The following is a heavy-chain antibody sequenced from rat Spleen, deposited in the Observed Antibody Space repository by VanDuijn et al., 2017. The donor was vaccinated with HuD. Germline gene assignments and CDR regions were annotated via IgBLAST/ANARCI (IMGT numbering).Heavy chain of an antibody. CDR1: GFTFSDYY. V-gene: IGHV5-29*01. CDR3: ARHGAEGFAY. D-gene: IGHD1-11*01. J-gene: IGHJ3*01. CDR2: ISSDGSTT. Sequence: EVQLVESDGGLVQPGRSLKLSCAASGFTFSDYYMAWVRQAPTKGLEWVATISSDGSTTYYPDSVKGRFTVSRDNAKSTLYLQMDSLRSEDTATYYCARHGAEGFAYWGQGTLVTVSS.